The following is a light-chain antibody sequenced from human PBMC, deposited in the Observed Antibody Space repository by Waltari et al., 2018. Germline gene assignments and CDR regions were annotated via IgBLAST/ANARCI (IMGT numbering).Light chain of an antibody. CDR1: SSDVGAYNY. CDR2: EVS. J-gene: IGLJ1*01. Sequence: QSALTQPASVSGSPGQSITIPCLGTSSDVGAYNYVPWSHQHPGQAPKLIISEVSNRPSGVSNRFSGSKSGNTASLTISGLQADDEADYYCCSHRGSIAFYVFGTGTKVSVL. CDR3: CSHRGSIAFYV. V-gene: IGLV2-14*01.